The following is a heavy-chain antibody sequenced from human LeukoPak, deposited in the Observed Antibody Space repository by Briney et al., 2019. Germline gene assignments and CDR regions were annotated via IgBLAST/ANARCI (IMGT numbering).Heavy chain of an antibody. D-gene: IGHD3-3*01. J-gene: IGHJ6*02. CDR2: IYSGGST. CDR3: ARDGVALYYYYGMDV. V-gene: IGHV3-53*01. CDR1: GFTVSSNY. Sequence: PGGSLRLSCAASGFTVSSNYMSWVRQAPGKGLEWVSVIYSGGSTYYGDSVKGRFTISRDNSKNTLYLQMDSLRAEDTAVYYCARDGVALYYYYGMDVRGQGTTVIVSS.